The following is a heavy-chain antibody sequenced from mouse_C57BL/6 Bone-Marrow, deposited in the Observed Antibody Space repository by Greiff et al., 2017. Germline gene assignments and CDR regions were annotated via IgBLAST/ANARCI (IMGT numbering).Heavy chain of an antibody. CDR3: ARSPHYGSSYWYFDV. CDR1: GYTFTDYN. Sequence: VQLKQSGPELVKPGASVKIPCKASGYTFTDYNMDWVKQSHGKSLEWIGDINPNNGGTIYNQKFKGKATLTVDKSSSTAYMELRSLTSEDTAVYYCARSPHYGSSYWYFDVWGTGTTVTVSS. CDR2: INPNNGGT. D-gene: IGHD1-1*01. V-gene: IGHV1-18*01. J-gene: IGHJ1*03.